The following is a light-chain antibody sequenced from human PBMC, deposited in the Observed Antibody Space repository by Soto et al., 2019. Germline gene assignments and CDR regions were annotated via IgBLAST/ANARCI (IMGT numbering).Light chain of an antibody. CDR2: EVS. J-gene: IGLJ1*01. Sequence: QSALSLPSSVYGSPGQSITISCTGTSSDVGTYNYVSWYQHHPGKAPKLIIYEVSNRPSGVSNRFSGSKSGSTASLTISGLQAEDEADYHCTSYTRDTALVFGTGTKVTV. V-gene: IGLV2-14*01. CDR1: SSDVGTYNY. CDR3: TSYTRDTALV.